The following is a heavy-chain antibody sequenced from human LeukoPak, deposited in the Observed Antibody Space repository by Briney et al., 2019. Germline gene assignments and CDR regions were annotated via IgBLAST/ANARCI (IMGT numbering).Heavy chain of an antibody. CDR3: ASGVVIEDYYYMDV. CDR2: IIPIFGTA. V-gene: IGHV1-69*13. J-gene: IGHJ6*03. D-gene: IGHD3-3*01. CDR1: GYTFTSYD. Sequence: GASVKVSCKASGYTFTSYDINWVRQATGQGLEWMGGIIPIFGTANYAQKFQGRVTITADESTSTAYMELSSLRSEDTAVYYCASGVVIEDYYYMDVWGKGTTVTVSS.